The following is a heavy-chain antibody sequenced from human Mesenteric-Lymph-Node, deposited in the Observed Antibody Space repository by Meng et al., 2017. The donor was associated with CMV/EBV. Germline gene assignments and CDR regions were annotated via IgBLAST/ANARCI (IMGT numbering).Heavy chain of an antibody. CDR3: ARDYYYYDSSGYYYGAVDY. V-gene: IGHV3-48*03. J-gene: IGHJ4*02. CDR2: ISSSGSTI. CDR1: GFTFSSYE. D-gene: IGHD3-22*01. Sequence: GESLKISCAASGFTFSSYEMNWVRQAPGKGLEWVSYISSSGSTIYYADSVKGRFTISRDNAKNSLYLQMNSLRAEDTAVYYCARDYYYYDSSGYYYGAVDYWGQGTLVTVSS.